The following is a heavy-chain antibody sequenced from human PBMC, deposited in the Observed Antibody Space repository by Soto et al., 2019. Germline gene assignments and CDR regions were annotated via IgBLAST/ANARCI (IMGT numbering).Heavy chain of an antibody. CDR3: ARQIYDSDTGPNFQYYFDS. CDR2: IDPSDSQT. J-gene: IGHJ4*02. D-gene: IGHD3-22*01. V-gene: IGHV5-10-1*01. Sequence: GEPLKISCRGSEYSFAGYGITWVRKKPGKGLEWMGRIDPSDSQTYYSPSFRGHVTISATKSITTVFLQWSSLRASDTAMYYCARQIYDSDTGPNFQYYFDSWGQGTPVTVSS. CDR1: EYSFAGYG.